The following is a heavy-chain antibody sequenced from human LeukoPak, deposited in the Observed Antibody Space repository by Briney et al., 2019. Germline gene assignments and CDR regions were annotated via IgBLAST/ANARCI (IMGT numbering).Heavy chain of an antibody. J-gene: IGHJ5*02. Sequence: PSETLSLTCTVSGDSISSYYWSWIRQPAGKGLEWIGRMYVSGSTNYNPSLKSRVTISVHTSKNQFSLKLSSVTAADTAVYYCARQECNGGSCYSRAIWFDPWGQGTLVTVSS. CDR2: MYVSGST. V-gene: IGHV4-4*07. CDR1: GDSISSYY. CDR3: ARQECNGGSCYSRAIWFDP. D-gene: IGHD2-15*01.